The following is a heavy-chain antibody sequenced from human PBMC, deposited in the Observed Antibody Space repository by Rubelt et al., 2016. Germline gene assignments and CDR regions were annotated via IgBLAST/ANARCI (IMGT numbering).Heavy chain of an antibody. Sequence: EVQLVQSGAEVKKPGESLRISCKGSGYSFTSYWISWVRQMPGKGLEWMGRIDPSDSYTNFSPPFQGPVTSSADNSISTAYLQSSSLKASDTAMYYCAIYDFWSGYYLDYWGQGTLVTASS. CDR1: GYSFTSYW. J-gene: IGHJ4*02. CDR2: IDPSDSYT. D-gene: IGHD3-3*01. V-gene: IGHV5-10-1*03. CDR3: AIYDFWSGYYLDY.